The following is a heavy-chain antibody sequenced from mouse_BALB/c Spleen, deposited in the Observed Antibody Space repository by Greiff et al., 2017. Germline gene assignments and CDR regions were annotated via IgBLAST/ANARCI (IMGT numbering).Heavy chain of an antibody. V-gene: IGHV5-12-2*01. CDR3: ARQPMITTYFDY. D-gene: IGHD2-4*01. Sequence: EVKLMESGGGLVQPGGSLKLSCAASGFTFSSYTMSWVRQTPEKRLEWVAYISNGGGSTYYPDTVKGRFTISRDNAKNTLYLQMSSLKSEDTAMYYCARQPMITTYFDYWGQGTTLTVSS. J-gene: IGHJ2*01. CDR1: GFTFSSYT. CDR2: ISNGGGST.